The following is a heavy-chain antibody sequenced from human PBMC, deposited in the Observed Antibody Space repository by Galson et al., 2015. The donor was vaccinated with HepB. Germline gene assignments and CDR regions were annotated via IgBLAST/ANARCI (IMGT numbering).Heavy chain of an antibody. V-gene: IGHV6-1*01. CDR1: GDSVSSNSVP. D-gene: IGHD6-13*01. CDR2: TYYKSKWYN. CDR3: ARAAAAGLGAFDI. J-gene: IGHJ3*02. Sequence: CAISGDSVSSNSVPWNWIRQSPSRGLEWLGRTYYKSKWYNNYAVSVKSRITINPDTSKNQFSLQLNSVTPEDTAVYYCARAAAAGLGAFDIWGQGTMVTVSS.